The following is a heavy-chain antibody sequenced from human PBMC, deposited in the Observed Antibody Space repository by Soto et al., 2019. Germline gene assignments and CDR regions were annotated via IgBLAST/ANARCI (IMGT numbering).Heavy chain of an antibody. CDR1: GFTFSNYW. CDR3: ARIASAGRGWDV. V-gene: IGHV3-7*01. D-gene: IGHD6-13*01. Sequence: EVQLVESGGGLVQPGGSLRLSCAASGFTFSNYWMSWVRQAPGKGLEWVGNIKQDGSEKNYVDSVKGRFTISRDIAKNSLFLQMNSLRAEDTAVYYCARIASAGRGWDVWGQGTTVIVSS. J-gene: IGHJ6*02. CDR2: IKQDGSEK.